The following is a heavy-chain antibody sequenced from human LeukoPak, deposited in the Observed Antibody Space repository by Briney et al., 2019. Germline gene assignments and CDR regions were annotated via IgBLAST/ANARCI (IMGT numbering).Heavy chain of an antibody. D-gene: IGHD6-13*01. CDR1: GGSISGYY. Sequence: SETLSLTCTVSGGSISGYYWSWIRQPAGKGLEWIGRIYTSGSTNYNPSLKSRVTMSVDTSKNQFSLKLSSVTAADTAVYYCARGYSSWSYYMDVWGKGTTVTVSS. CDR2: IYTSGST. J-gene: IGHJ6*03. CDR3: ARGYSSWSYYMDV. V-gene: IGHV4-4*07.